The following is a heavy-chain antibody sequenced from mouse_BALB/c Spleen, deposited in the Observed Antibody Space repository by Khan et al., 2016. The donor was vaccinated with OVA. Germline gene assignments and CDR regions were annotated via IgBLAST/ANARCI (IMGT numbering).Heavy chain of an antibody. CDR1: GFTFSSFG. V-gene: IGHV5-17*02. Sequence: EVELVESGGGLVQPGGSRKLSCAASGFTFSSFGMHWVRQAPEKGLEWVAYISSCSNTTYYAATLKGRFTISRDNPKNTLFLQMTSLRSEDTAMYYCARDSYGYMGYFDYWGQGTTLTVSS. J-gene: IGHJ2*01. CDR3: ARDSYGYMGYFDY. D-gene: IGHD1-2*01. CDR2: ISSCSNTT.